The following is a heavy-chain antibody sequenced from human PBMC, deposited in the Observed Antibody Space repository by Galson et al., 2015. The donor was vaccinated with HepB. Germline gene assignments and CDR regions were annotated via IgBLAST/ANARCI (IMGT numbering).Heavy chain of an antibody. CDR1: GFTFSSYA. J-gene: IGHJ6*02. D-gene: IGHD6-13*01. Sequence: SLRLSCAASGFTFSSYAMHWVRQAPGKGLEWVAVISYDGSNKYYADSVKGRFTISRDNSKNTLYLQMNSLRAEDTAVYYCARAGGGGSIAAAGTHYYYYYGMDVWGQGTTVTVSS. CDR3: ARAGGGGSIAAAGTHYYYYYGMDV. CDR2: ISYDGSNK. V-gene: IGHV3-30-3*01.